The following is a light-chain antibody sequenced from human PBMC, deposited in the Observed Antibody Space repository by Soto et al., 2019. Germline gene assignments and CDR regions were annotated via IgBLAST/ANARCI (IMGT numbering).Light chain of an antibody. CDR2: QNN. CDR1: SSNIGAGYD. Sequence: QSALTQPPSVSGAPGQRVSISCTGSSSNIGAGYDVHWYEHLPGTAPKLLIYQNNNRPSGVPDRFSGSKSGTSVSLAITGLQAEDEADYYCQSYDSSLSAVVFGGGTKLTVL. CDR3: QSYDSSLSAVV. V-gene: IGLV1-40*01. J-gene: IGLJ2*01.